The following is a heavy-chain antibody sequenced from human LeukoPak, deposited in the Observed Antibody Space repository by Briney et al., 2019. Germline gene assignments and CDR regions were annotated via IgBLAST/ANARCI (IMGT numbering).Heavy chain of an antibody. CDR3: ARDVSLEGEWPPWFDP. V-gene: IGHV1-46*01. J-gene: IGHJ5*02. CDR1: GYTFTSYY. Sequence: ASVKVSCKASGYTFTSYYMHWVRQAPGQGLEWMGIINPSGGSTSYAQKFQGRVTMTRGTSTSTVYMELSSLRSEDTAVYYCARDVSLEGEWPPWFDPWGQGTLVTVSS. D-gene: IGHD3-3*01. CDR2: INPSGGST.